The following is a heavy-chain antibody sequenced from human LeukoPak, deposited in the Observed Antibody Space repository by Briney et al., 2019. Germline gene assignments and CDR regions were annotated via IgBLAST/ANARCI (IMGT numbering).Heavy chain of an antibody. Sequence: PSETLSLTCTVSGGSISSDYWSWIRQPPGKGLEWIGYVYHSGSTNYNPSLKSRVTISVDTSKNQFSLKLSSVTAADTAVYYCARDRGGYCGGDCYSVFDYWGQGTLVTVSS. CDR3: ARDRGGYCGGDCYSVFDY. CDR1: GGSISSDY. D-gene: IGHD2-21*02. V-gene: IGHV4-59*01. CDR2: VYHSGST. J-gene: IGHJ4*02.